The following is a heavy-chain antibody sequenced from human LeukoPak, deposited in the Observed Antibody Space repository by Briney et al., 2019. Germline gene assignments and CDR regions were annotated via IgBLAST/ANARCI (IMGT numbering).Heavy chain of an antibody. D-gene: IGHD3-10*01. CDR2: IIPILGIA. CDR3: ARVRGYYGSGSYYNEGHHNY. J-gene: IGHJ4*02. V-gene: IGHV1-69*04. Sequence: SVKVSCKASGGTFSSYAISWVRQAPGQGLEWMGRIIPILGIANYAQKFQGRVTITADKSTSTAYMELSSLRSEDTAVYYCARVRGYYGSGSYYNEGHHNYWGQGTLVTVSS. CDR1: GGTFSSYA.